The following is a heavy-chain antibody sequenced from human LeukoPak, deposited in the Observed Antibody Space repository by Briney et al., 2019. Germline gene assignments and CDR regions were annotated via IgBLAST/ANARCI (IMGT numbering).Heavy chain of an antibody. CDR3: AKAPGTTVTRGFDY. V-gene: IGHV3-23*01. CDR2: ISGSGNST. D-gene: IGHD4-17*01. Sequence: GGSLRLSRAASGFTFSSYAVSWVRQAPGKGLEWVSAISGSGNSTFYANSVKGRFTISRDISKNTLYLQMNSLRAEDTAVYYCAKAPGTTVTRGFDYWGQGTLVTVSS. J-gene: IGHJ4*02. CDR1: GFTFSSYA.